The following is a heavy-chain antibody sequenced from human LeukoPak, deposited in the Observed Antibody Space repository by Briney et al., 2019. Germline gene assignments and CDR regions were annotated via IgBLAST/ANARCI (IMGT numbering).Heavy chain of an antibody. CDR2: IYHSGST. D-gene: IGHD3-22*01. V-gene: IGHV4-38-2*02. J-gene: IGHJ4*02. Sequence: SETLSLTCTVSGYSISSGYYWGWIRQPPGKGLEWIGSIYHSGSTNYNPSLKSRVTISVDTSKNQFSLKLSSVTAADTAVYYCARDGRITMIVVVTPFDYWGQGTLVTVSS. CDR3: ARDGRITMIVVVTPFDY. CDR1: GYSISSGYY.